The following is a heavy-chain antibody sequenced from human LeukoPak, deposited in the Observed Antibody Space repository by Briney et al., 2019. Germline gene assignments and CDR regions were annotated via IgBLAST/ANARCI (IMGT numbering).Heavy chain of an antibody. D-gene: IGHD4-11*01. V-gene: IGHV4-4*07. CDR1: GGSISSHC. CDR3: ARHDYSNYPVFNY. J-gene: IGHJ4*02. CDR2: IHTSGST. Sequence: PSETLSLTCTVSGGSISSHCWSWLRQPAGKGLEWIGRIHTSGSTNYNPSLESRVTMSVDTSKNQFSLKLSSMTAADTAVYYCARHDYSNYPVFNYWGQGTLVTVSS.